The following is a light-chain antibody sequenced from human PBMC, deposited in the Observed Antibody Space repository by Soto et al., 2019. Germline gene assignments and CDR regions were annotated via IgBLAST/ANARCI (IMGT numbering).Light chain of an antibody. CDR2: GAS. J-gene: IGKJ2*01. V-gene: IGKV3-15*01. CDR1: QSVSSN. Sequence: IVMTQSPATLSVSPGERATLSCRASQSVSSNLAWYQQKPGQAPRLLIYGASTRATGTPTRFSGSGSGTDFTLSISSLQSEDFAVYYCQEYTDWSSTFGQGTKVDIK. CDR3: QEYTDWSST.